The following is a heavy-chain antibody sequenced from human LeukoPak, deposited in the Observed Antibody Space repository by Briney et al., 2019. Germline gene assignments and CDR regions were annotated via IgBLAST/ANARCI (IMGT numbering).Heavy chain of an antibody. CDR3: ASLRRGEYYFDY. D-gene: IGHD1-14*01. CDR1: GGSISSYY. J-gene: IGHJ4*02. Sequence: KPSETLSLTCTVSGGSISSYYWSWIRQPPGKGLEWIGYIYYSGSTNYNPPLKSRVTMSVDTSKNQFSLKLSSVTAADTAVYYCASLRRGEYYFDYWGQGTLVTVSS. V-gene: IGHV4-59*12. CDR2: IYYSGST.